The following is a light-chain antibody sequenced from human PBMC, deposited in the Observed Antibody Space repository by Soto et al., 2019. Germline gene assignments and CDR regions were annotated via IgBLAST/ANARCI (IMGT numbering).Light chain of an antibody. J-gene: IGLJ2*01. CDR3: QAWDSSTAV. V-gene: IGLV3-1*01. CDR2: QDS. CDR1: KLGDKY. Sequence: SYELTQPPSVSVSPGQTASITCSGDKLGDKYACWYQQKPGQSPVLVIYQDSKRRSGIPERFSGSNSGNTATLTISGPQAMDEADYYCQAWDSSTAVLGGGTKLTVL.